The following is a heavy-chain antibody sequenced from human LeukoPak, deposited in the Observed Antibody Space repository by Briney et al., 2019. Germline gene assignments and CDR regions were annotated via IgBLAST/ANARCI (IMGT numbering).Heavy chain of an antibody. D-gene: IGHD2-8*01. V-gene: IGHV1-18*01. J-gene: IGHJ4*02. Sequence: ASVKVSCKASGYTFTSYGISWVRQAPGQGLEWMGWISAYNGNTNYAQKLQGRVTMTTDTSTSTAYMELRNLRSDDTAAYYCAGSLGYCTSNVCYLKYWGQGTLVTVSS. CDR2: ISAYNGNT. CDR1: GYTFTSYG. CDR3: AGSLGYCTSNVCYLKY.